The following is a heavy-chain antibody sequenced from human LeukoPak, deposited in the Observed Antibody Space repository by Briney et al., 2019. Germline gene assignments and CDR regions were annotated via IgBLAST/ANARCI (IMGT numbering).Heavy chain of an antibody. J-gene: IGHJ6*03. D-gene: IGHD3-3*01. Sequence: GASVKVSCKASGYTFTGYYMHWVRQAPGQGLEWMGWINPNSDGTNYAQKLQGRVTMTTDTSTSTAYMELRSLRSDDTAVYYCARDRAYYDFWSGYYTGPWDMDVWGKGTTVTVSS. V-gene: IGHV1-2*02. CDR3: ARDRAYYDFWSGYYTGPWDMDV. CDR1: GYTFTGYY. CDR2: INPNSDGT.